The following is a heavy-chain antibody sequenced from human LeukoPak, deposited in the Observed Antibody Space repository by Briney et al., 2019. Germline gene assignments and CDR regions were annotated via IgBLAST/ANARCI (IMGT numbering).Heavy chain of an antibody. D-gene: IGHD4-17*01. CDR1: GYTFTSYP. Sequence: GASVKVSCKTSGYTFTSYPISWVRQAPGPGLEWVGWITTYTGNTNYAQKLQGRLTMTTDTSTRTAYMDLRGLRSDDTGVYYCARGYDCGDYVVDFDYWGEGTLVAVSS. J-gene: IGHJ4*02. CDR2: ITTYTGNT. V-gene: IGHV1-18*01. CDR3: ARGYDCGDYVVDFDY.